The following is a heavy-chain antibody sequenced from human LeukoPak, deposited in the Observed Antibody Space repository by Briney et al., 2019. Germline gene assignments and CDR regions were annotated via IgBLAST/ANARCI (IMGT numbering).Heavy chain of an antibody. CDR1: GFTFSDYN. J-gene: IGHJ6*03. V-gene: IGHV3-11*01. CDR2: ISSSGSTI. D-gene: IGHD2-21*01. Sequence: PGGSLRLSCAASGFTFSDYNMSWIRQAPGKGLEWVSYISSSGSTIYYADSVKGGFTISKDNANNTLYLQMNSLRAEDTAVYYCERRQIGYYMNFWGKGTMVTVSS. CDR3: ERRQIGYYMNF.